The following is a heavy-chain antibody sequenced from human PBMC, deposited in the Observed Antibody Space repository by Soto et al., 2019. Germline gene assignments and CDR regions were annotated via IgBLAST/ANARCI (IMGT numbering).Heavy chain of an antibody. CDR2: ISYDGSNK. V-gene: IGHV3-30*04. J-gene: IGHJ6*02. CDR1: GFTSSSYF. Sequence: QVQLVESGGGVVQPGRSLRLSCVASGFTSSSYFMHWVRQAPGKGQEWVALISYDGSNKHYADSVKGRFTISRDNSKNTMYLQMNSLRGDDTAVYSCARGDTYYGMDVWGQGTTVTVSS. CDR3: ARGDTYYGMDV.